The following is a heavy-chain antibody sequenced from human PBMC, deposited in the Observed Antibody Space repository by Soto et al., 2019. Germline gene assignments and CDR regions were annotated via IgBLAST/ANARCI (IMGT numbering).Heavy chain of an antibody. V-gene: IGHV4-4*02. CDR1: GGSASRDNW. CDR2: IHHSGST. J-gene: IGHJ4*02. Sequence: QVQLQESGPGLVKPWGTLSLTCGVSGGSASRDNWWSWVRQPPGKGLEWIGEIHHSGSTNYSPSRKSRVTMSVDQSRNQFSLKLTSVTAADTAVYYCAENGSYDLVNWGQGTRVTVSS. CDR3: AENGSYDLVN. D-gene: IGHD3-16*01.